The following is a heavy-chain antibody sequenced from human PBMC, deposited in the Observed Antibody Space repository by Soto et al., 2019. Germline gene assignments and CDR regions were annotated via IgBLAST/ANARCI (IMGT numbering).Heavy chain of an antibody. Sequence: PSETLSLTCTVSGGSIRSGGYYWSWVRQNPRKGLEWIGNIYYSGNTYYNPSLKSRLTISVDTSKNQFSLNLSSVTAADTAVYYCARDRLMATAGTARHYFGLDVWGQGPTVTVSS. J-gene: IGHJ6*02. CDR2: IYYSGNT. CDR3: ARDRLMATAGTARHYFGLDV. V-gene: IGHV4-31*03. D-gene: IGHD5-18*01. CDR1: GGSIRSGGYY.